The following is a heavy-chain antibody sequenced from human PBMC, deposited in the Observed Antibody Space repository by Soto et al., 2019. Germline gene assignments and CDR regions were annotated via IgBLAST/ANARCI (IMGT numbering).Heavy chain of an antibody. J-gene: IGHJ6*02. D-gene: IGHD3-10*01. V-gene: IGHV5-51*01. CDR2: IDPSDSDT. Sequence: PGESLKISCKASGYSFSSYWIGWVSKMPGKGLEWMGIIDPSDSDTRYSPSFQGQVTISADKSISTAYLQWSSLKASDTAMYYCAARVGSSPLYYYGVDVWGHGTTVTVSS. CDR1: GYSFSSYW. CDR3: AARVGSSPLYYYGVDV.